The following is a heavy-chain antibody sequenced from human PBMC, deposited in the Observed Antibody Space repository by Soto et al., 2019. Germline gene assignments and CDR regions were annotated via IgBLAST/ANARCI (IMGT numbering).Heavy chain of an antibody. J-gene: IGHJ6*02. Sequence: QVQLQESGPGLVKPSGTLSLTCAVSGGSISSSNWWSWVRQPPGKGLEWIGEIYHSGSTNYNPSLKSRVTISVDKSKNQFSLKLSSVTAADTAVYYCARALYYYGSGSYPIYYYGMDVWGQGTTVTVSS. CDR1: GGSISSSNW. CDR3: ARALYYYGSGSYPIYYYGMDV. V-gene: IGHV4-4*02. CDR2: IYHSGST. D-gene: IGHD3-10*01.